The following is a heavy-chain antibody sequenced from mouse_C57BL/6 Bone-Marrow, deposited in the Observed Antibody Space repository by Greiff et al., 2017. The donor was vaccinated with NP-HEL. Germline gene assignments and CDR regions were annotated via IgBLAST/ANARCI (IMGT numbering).Heavy chain of an antibody. D-gene: IGHD2-4*01. J-gene: IGHJ4*01. V-gene: IGHV2-5*01. CDR1: GFSLTSYG. CDR2: IWRGGST. CDR3: AKNYYDYDADYYAMDY. Sequence: QVQLQQSGPGLVQPSQSLSITCTVSGFSLTSYGVHWVRQSPGKGLEWLGVIWRGGSTDYNAAFMSRLSITKDNSKSQVFFKMNSLQADDTAIYYCAKNYYDYDADYYAMDYWGQGTSVTVSS.